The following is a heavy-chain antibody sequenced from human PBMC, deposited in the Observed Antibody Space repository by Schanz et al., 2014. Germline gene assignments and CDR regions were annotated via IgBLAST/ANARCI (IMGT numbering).Heavy chain of an antibody. J-gene: IGHJ4*03. Sequence: QVQLVQSGAEVKKPGASVKVSCKASGYTFTDYYIHWVRQAPGQGLEWMGWISANSGGTNYAQKVQGRVTMTADTPTSTVYMEVRSLTSDDTAVYYCARDRDQWDGNYLDYWGQGTVVTVSS. D-gene: IGHD1-26*01. V-gene: IGHV1-2*02. CDR2: ISANSGGT. CDR1: GYTFTDYY. CDR3: ARDRDQWDGNYLDY.